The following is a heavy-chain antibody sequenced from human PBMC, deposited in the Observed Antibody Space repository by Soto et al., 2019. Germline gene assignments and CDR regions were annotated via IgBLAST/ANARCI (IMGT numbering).Heavy chain of an antibody. J-gene: IGHJ3*02. CDR2: IDHSGST. CDR3: ARDSRPVTESPFDI. CDR1: GGSISSINW. V-gene: IGHV4-4*02. Sequence: VQLQEAGPGLVKPSGTLSLTCAVSGGSISSINWWSWVRQPPGKGLEGIGEIDHSGSTNYNPHLKRRVTTSVDKSKNQLSLRLGSVTAADTAVYYCARDSRPVTESPFDIWGQGTMVTVSS. D-gene: IGHD4-17*01.